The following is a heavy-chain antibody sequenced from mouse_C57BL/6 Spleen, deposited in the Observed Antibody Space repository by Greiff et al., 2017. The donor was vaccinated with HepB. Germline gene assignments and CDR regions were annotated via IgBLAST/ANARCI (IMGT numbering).Heavy chain of an antibody. V-gene: IGHV1-26*01. J-gene: IGHJ3*01. CDR2: INPNNGGT. CDR3: ARFDDYDAAWFAY. Sequence: EVQLQQSGPELVKPGASVKISCKASGYTFTDYYMNWVKQSHGKSLEWIGDINPNNGGTSYNQKFKGKATLTVDKSSSTAYMELRSLTSEDSAVYYCARFDDYDAAWFAYWGQGTLVTVSA. CDR1: GYTFTDYY. D-gene: IGHD2-4*01.